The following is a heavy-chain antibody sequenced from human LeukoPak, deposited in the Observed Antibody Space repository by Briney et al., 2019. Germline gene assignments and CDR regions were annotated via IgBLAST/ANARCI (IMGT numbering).Heavy chain of an antibody. CDR2: IYTSGSA. V-gene: IGHV4-61*02. D-gene: IGHD3-10*01. Sequence: SQTLSLTCTVSGGSISSGKYYWSWIRQPAGKGLEWIGRIYTSGSANYNPSLKSRVTISVDTSKNQFSLKLSSVTAADTAVYYCARGAQGSGHWFDPWGQGTLVTVSS. CDR1: GGSISSGKYY. J-gene: IGHJ5*02. CDR3: ARGAQGSGHWFDP.